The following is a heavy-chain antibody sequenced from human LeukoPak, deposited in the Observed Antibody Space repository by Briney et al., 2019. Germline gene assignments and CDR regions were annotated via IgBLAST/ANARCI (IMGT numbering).Heavy chain of an antibody. J-gene: IGHJ6*02. CDR1: GYTFTSYD. CDR2: MNPNNGNT. D-gene: IGHD6-13*01. Sequence: ASVKVSCKASGYTFTSYDINWVRQATGQGLEWMGWMNPNNGNTGYAQKFQGRVTMTRSTSISTAYMELSSLRSEDTAVYYCARLASSSLPLYYYYGMDVWGQGTTVTVSS. V-gene: IGHV1-8*01. CDR3: ARLASSSLPLYYYYGMDV.